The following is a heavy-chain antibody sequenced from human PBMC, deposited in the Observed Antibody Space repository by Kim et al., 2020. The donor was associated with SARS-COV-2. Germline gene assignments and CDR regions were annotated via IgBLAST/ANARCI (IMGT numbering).Heavy chain of an antibody. D-gene: IGHD6-19*01. V-gene: IGHV3-21*01. J-gene: IGHJ4*02. Sequence: IYYADSVKGRFTISRDNAKNPLYLQMTSLRAEDTAVYYCARGASSGLDYWGQGTLVTVSS. CDR3: ARGASSGLDY. CDR2: I.